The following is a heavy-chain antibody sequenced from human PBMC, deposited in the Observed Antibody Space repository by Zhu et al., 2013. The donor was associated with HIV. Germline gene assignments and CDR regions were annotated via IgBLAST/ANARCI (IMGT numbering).Heavy chain of an antibody. CDR1: GGTFSDFV. Sequence: QEQLVQSGAEVKKPGSSVKVSCKASGGTFSDFVISWVRQAPGQGLEWMGGIIPIFDTPNYAQKFQGRVTITADESTNTAHMELSSLRSEDTAVYYCARDSAARLSGEMVIDYYYGMDVWGQGTTVTVSS. CDR3: ARDSAARLSGEMVIDYYYGMDV. V-gene: IGHV1-69*01. D-gene: IGHD6-6*01. CDR2: IIPIFDTP. J-gene: IGHJ6*02.